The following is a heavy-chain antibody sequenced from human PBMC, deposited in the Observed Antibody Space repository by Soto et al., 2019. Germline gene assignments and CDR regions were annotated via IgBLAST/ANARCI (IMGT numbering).Heavy chain of an antibody. CDR1: GGTFSSYT. CDR2: IIPILGIA. CDR3: ASVVVPAAVRSWFDP. D-gene: IGHD2-2*01. Sequence: QVQLVQSGAEVKKPGSSVKVSCKASGGTFSSYTISWVRQAPGQGLEWMGRIIPILGIANYAQKFQGRVTMTADKSTSTAYMELRSLRCEYTAVYYCASVVVPAAVRSWFDPWGQGTLVTVSS. V-gene: IGHV1-69*02. J-gene: IGHJ5*02.